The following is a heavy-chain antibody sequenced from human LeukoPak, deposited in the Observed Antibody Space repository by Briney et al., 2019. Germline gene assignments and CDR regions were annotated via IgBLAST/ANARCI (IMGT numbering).Heavy chain of an antibody. CDR3: ARDLSGVTGYTYGRGIDY. V-gene: IGHV3-7*01. Sequence: GGSLRLSCAASGFTFSSHWMSWVCQAPGKGLEWVANIKKDGSEKYYVDSVKGRFTTSRDNAKTSLYLQMNSLRAEDTAVYYCARDLSGVTGYTYGRGIDYWGQGTLVTVSS. J-gene: IGHJ4*02. D-gene: IGHD5-18*01. CDR1: GFTFSSHW. CDR2: IKKDGSEK.